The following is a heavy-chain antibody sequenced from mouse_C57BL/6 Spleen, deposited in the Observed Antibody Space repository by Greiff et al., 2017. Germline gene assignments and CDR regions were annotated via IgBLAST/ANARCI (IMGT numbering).Heavy chain of an antibody. CDR1: GYAFSSSW. Sequence: QVQLQQSGPELVKPGASVKISCKASGYAFSSSWMNWVKQRPGQGLEWIGRIYPGDGDTTYNGKFKGKATLTADKSSSTAYMQLSSLTSADSAVYFCARWGPSFDYWGQGTTLTVSS. CDR2: IYPGDGDT. V-gene: IGHV1-82*01. J-gene: IGHJ2*01. CDR3: ARWGPSFDY.